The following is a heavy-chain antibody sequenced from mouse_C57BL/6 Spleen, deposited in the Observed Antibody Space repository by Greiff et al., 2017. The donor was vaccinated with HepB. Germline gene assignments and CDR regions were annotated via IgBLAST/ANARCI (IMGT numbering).Heavy chain of an antibody. Sequence: EVQLVESGGGLVKPGGSLKLSCAASGFTFSDYGMHWVRQAPEKGLEWVAYISSGSSTIYYADTVKGRFTISRDNAKNTLFLQMTSLRAEDTAMYYCARCLLRAGYFDVWGTGTTVTVSS. CDR3: ARCLLRAGYFDV. J-gene: IGHJ1*03. D-gene: IGHD1-1*01. CDR1: GFTFSDYG. CDR2: ISSGSSTI. V-gene: IGHV5-17*01.